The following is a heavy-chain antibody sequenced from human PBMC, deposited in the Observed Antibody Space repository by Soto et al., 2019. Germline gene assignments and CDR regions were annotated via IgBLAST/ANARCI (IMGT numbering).Heavy chain of an antibody. V-gene: IGHV3-15*01. J-gene: IGHJ4*02. Sequence: EVQLVESGGGLVKPGGSLRLSCAGSGFTFSNAWMSWVRRAPGKGLEWVGRIKSDAYGGAIDYAAPVKGRFTISRDDSNNTLYLQMNSLKTEDTATYYCTPLALKYNSDWYPLSDWGQGTRVTVSS. CDR3: TPLALKYNSDWYPLSD. D-gene: IGHD6-19*01. CDR2: IKSDAYGGAI. CDR1: GFTFSNAW.